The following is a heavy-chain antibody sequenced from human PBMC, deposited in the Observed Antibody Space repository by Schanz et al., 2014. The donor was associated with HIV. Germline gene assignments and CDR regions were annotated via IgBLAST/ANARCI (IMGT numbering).Heavy chain of an antibody. D-gene: IGHD2-21*01. CDR3: ARDDVLDSLAS. Sequence: QVQLQQSGAEVKKPGSSVKVSCTASGDGFTTRTISWLRQAPGHALEWMGGIIPIFGAAKNAPKFQGRVTITADESTSTAYMELTGLNPEDTAIYYCARDDVLDSLASWGLGTLVTVSS. CDR2: IIPIFGAA. J-gene: IGHJ5*02. CDR1: GDGFTTRT. V-gene: IGHV1-69*13.